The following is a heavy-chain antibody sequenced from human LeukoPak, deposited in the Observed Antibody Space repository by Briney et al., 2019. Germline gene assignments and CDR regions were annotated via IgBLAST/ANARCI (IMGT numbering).Heavy chain of an antibody. V-gene: IGHV4-34*01. D-gene: IGHD3-16*01. CDR1: GGSFSGYY. Sequence: SSETLSLTCAVYGGSFSGYYWSWIRQPPGKGLEWIGEINHSGSTNYNPSLKSRVTVSVDTSKNQFSLKLSSVTAADTAVYYCARGQRRPRGYYFDYWGQGTLVTVSS. CDR3: ARGQRRPRGYYFDY. J-gene: IGHJ4*02. CDR2: INHSGST.